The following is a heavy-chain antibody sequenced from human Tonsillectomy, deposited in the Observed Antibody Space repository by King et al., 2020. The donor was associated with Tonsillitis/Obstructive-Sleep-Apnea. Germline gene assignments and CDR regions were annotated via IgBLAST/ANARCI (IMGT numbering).Heavy chain of an antibody. CDR2: INPSGGST. CDR1: GYTFTSYY. J-gene: IGHJ4*02. CDR3: ARGALNYYDSSGYPGGY. Sequence: QLVQSGAEVKKPGASVKVSCKASGYTFTSYYMHWVRQAPGQGLEWMGIINPSGGSTSYAQKFQGRVTMTRDTSTSTVYMELSSLRSEDTAVYYCARGALNYYDSSGYPGGYWGQGTLVTVSS. V-gene: IGHV1-46*01. D-gene: IGHD3-22*01.